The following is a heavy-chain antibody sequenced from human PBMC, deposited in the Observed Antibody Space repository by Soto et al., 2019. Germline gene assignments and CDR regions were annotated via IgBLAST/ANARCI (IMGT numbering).Heavy chain of an antibody. Sequence: QVQLVQSGAEVKKPGSSVKVSCTASGGTFSSYAISWVRQAPGQGLEWMGGIIPIFGTANYAQKFQGRVTITADESTSTAYMELSSLRSENTAVYYCARNLMVRGVINIFDYWGQGTLVTVSS. V-gene: IGHV1-69*01. CDR1: GGTFSSYA. CDR2: IIPIFGTA. CDR3: ARNLMVRGVINIFDY. J-gene: IGHJ4*02. D-gene: IGHD3-10*01.